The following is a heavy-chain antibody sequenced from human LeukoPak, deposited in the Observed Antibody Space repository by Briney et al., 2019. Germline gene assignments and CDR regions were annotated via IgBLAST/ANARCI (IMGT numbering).Heavy chain of an antibody. J-gene: IGHJ6*02. Sequence: GGSLRLSCAASGFTFSSYWMNWARQAPGKGLEWVASINHNGNVNYYVDSVKGRFTISRDNAKNSLYLQMSNLRAEDTAVYFCARGGGLDVWGQGAKVNVFS. CDR1: GFTFSSYW. CDR2: INHNGNVN. CDR3: ARGGGLDV. D-gene: IGHD3-16*01. V-gene: IGHV3-7*03.